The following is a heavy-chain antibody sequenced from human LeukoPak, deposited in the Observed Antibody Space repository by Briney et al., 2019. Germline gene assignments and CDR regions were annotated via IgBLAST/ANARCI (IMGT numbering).Heavy chain of an antibody. J-gene: IGHJ4*02. CDR1: GFTFSNYW. CDR3: ATPVGGVWSFYY. CDR2: IKQDESEK. V-gene: IGHV3-7*01. Sequence: GGSLRLSCAASGFTFSNYWMTWVRQAPGKGLEWVANIKQDESEKYYVDSVKGRFTVSRDNSKNSVYLQMNSLRAEDTAMYYCATPVGGVWSFYYWGQGTLVTVSS. D-gene: IGHD2-15*01.